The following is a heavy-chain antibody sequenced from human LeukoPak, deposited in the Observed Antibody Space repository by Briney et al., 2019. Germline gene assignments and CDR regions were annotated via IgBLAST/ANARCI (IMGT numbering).Heavy chain of an antibody. CDR3: ARVGSPLGMDV. CDR1: GYTLTSYY. Sequence: ASVKVSCKASGYTLTSYYMHWVRQAPGQGLEWMGIINPSGGSTSYAQKFQGRVTMTRDTSTSTVYMELSSLRSEDTAVYYCARVGSPLGMDVWGQGTTVTVSS. V-gene: IGHV1-46*01. CDR2: INPSGGST. J-gene: IGHJ6*02.